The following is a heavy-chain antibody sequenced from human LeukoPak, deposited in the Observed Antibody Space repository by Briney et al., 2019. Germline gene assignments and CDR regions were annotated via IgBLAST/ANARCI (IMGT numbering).Heavy chain of an antibody. CDR1: GGSFSGYY. D-gene: IGHD5-18*01. CDR2: INHSGST. CDR3: ARGFGYSYGPTHPFDY. J-gene: IGHJ4*02. V-gene: IGHV4-34*01. Sequence: SETLSLTCAVYGGSFSGYYWSWIRQPPGKGLEWIGEINHSGSTNYNPSLKSRVTISVDTSKNQFSLKLSSVTAAETAVYYCARGFGYSYGPTHPFDYWGQGTLVTVSS.